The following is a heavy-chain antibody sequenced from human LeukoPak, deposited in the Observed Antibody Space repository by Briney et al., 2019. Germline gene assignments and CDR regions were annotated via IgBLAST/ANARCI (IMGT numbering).Heavy chain of an antibody. Sequence: GGSLRLSCAASGFTFSAYDMQWVRQAPGKGPEWVSGISRSGSTYYRDSVKGRFTISRDNAKNSLYLQMNSLRAEDTAVYYCARDSLDYDFWSGYYNYYYYYMDVWGKGTTVTVSS. CDR1: GFTFSAYD. D-gene: IGHD3-3*01. CDR2: ISRSGST. J-gene: IGHJ6*03. V-gene: IGHV3-69-1*01. CDR3: ARDSLDYDFWSGYYNYYYYYMDV.